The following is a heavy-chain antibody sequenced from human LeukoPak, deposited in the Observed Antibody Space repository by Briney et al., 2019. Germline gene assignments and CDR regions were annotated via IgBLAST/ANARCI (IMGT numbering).Heavy chain of an antibody. V-gene: IGHV4-59*01. D-gene: IGHD3-9*01. Sequence: PSETLSLTCTVSGGSISSYYWSWIRQPPGKGLEWIGYIYYSGSTNYNPSLKSRVTISVDTSKNQFSLKLSSVTAADTAVYYCATLTGYSSESWFDPWGQGILVTVSS. CDR3: ATLTGYSSESWFDP. J-gene: IGHJ5*02. CDR2: IYYSGST. CDR1: GGSISSYY.